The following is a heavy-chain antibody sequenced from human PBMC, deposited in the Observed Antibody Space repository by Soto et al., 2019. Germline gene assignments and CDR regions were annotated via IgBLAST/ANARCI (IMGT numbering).Heavy chain of an antibody. CDR1: GFTFDDYA. CDR3: AKEAMDV. Sequence: GGSLRLSCAASGFTFDDYAMHWVRQAPGKGLEWVSGISWNSGSIGYADSVKGRFTISRDNAKNSLYLQMNSLRAEDTALYYCAKEAMDVWGKGTTVTVSS. J-gene: IGHJ6*03. CDR2: ISWNSGSI. V-gene: IGHV3-9*01.